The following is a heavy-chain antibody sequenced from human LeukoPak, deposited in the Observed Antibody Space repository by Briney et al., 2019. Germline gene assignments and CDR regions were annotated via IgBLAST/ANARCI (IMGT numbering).Heavy chain of an antibody. D-gene: IGHD3-3*01. V-gene: IGHV3-7*01. CDR1: GFSFTDYG. J-gene: IGHJ4*02. Sequence: GGSLRLSCTASGFSFTDYGMHWIRQAPGKGLEWVANIKQDGSEKYHVDSVKGRFTISRDNAKNSLFLQMSSLRAEDTAVYYCARVRLLYDFWSGLDYWGQGTLVTVSS. CDR3: ARVRLLYDFWSGLDY. CDR2: IKQDGSEK.